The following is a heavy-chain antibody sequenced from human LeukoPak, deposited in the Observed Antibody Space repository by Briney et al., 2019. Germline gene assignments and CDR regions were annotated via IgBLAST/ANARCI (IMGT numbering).Heavy chain of an antibody. CDR3: ARGRPRYYYDSSGYYNFDY. D-gene: IGHD3-22*01. J-gene: IGHJ4*02. V-gene: IGHV1-69*01. CDR2: IIPIFGTA. CDR1: GGTFSSYA. Sequence: SVKVSCKASGGTFSSYAISWVRQAPGQGLEWMGGIIPIFGTANYAQKFQGRVTITADESTSTAYMELSSLRSEDTAVYYCARGRPRYYYDSSGYYNFDYWGQGTLVTVSS.